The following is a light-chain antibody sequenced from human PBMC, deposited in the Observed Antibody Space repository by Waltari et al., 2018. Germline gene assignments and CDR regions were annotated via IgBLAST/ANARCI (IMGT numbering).Light chain of an antibody. CDR2: GAS. Sequence: EIVMTQSPATLSVSPGERATLSCRASQSVSSNLAWYQQKPGQAPRLLIYGASTRATGIPARFSGSGSGTEFTLTISSLQSEDFAVYYCQQYNNGPPVTFGQGTKVEIK. CDR1: QSVSSN. J-gene: IGKJ1*01. V-gene: IGKV3-15*01. CDR3: QQYNNGPPVT.